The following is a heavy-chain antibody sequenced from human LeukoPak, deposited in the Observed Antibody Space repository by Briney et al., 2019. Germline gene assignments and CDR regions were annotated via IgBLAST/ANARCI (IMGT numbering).Heavy chain of an antibody. J-gene: IGHJ1*01. CDR1: GYTFTNYW. V-gene: IGHV5-51*01. CDR3: ARHTGEGSHFQH. CDR2: VYPGDSDT. D-gene: IGHD3-16*01. Sequence: GESLKISCKASGYTFTNYWIGWVRQMPGKGLEWMGIVYPGDSDTRYSPSFRGQVIISADKSIRTAYLQWTSLKASDTAMYYCARHTGEGSHFQHWGQGSLVTVSS.